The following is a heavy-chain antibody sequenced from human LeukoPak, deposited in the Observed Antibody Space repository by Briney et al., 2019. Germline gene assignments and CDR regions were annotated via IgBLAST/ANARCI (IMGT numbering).Heavy chain of an antibody. V-gene: IGHV1-8*03. CDR1: GYTFTSYD. D-gene: IGHD2-2*01. J-gene: IGHJ4*02. Sequence: ASVKVSCKASGYTFTSYDINWVRQATGQGLEWMGWMNPNSGNTGYAQRFQGRVTITRNTSISTAYMELSSLRSEDTAVYYCARAHLERYCSSTSCYPSDYWGQGTLVTVSS. CDR3: ARAHLERYCSSTSCYPSDY. CDR2: MNPNSGNT.